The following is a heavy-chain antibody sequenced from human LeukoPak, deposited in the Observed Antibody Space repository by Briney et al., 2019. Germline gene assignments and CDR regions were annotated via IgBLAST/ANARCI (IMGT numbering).Heavy chain of an antibody. CDR2: IVGSGKSA. J-gene: IGHJ3*01. V-gene: IGHV3-23*01. CDR3: AEDRVTLKVIAPPDGFDV. CDR1: GFTFSNYA. Sequence: PGGSLRLSCAASGFTFSNYAMSWVRQAPGKGLEWVSTIVGSGKSANYADSVKGRFTISRDNSKNTVYLQMSSPRAEDTAVYYCAEDRVTLKVIAPPDGFDVWGQGTVVTVSS. D-gene: IGHD2-21*02.